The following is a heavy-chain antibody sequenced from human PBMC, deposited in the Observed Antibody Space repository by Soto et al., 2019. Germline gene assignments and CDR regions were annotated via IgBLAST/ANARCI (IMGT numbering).Heavy chain of an antibody. V-gene: IGHV4-39*01. CDR3: ARHRRETGTYAQPLDY. CDR1: GGSISSSSYY. D-gene: IGHD1-1*01. Sequence: SETLSLTCTVSGGSISSSSYYWGWVRQPPGKGLELIGAISYGGSTYHNPSLRSRVTISVDTSKSQFSLDLTSVTAADTAVYYCARHRRETGTYAQPLDYWGQGTLVTVSS. J-gene: IGHJ4*02. CDR2: ISYGGST.